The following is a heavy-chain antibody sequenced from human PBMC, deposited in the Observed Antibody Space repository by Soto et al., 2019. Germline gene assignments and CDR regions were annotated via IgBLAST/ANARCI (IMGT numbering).Heavy chain of an antibody. J-gene: IGHJ3*02. CDR1: GFSLSTSGVG. D-gene: IGHD6-25*01. V-gene: IGHV2-5*02. CDR2: ISWDDNK. Sequence: QITLKESGPTLVKPTQTLTLTCTFSGFSLSTSGVGVAWIRQPPGKALEWLALISWDDNKPYSASLKSRLTMTKDTSKNQVVLTLTHMDPVDTATYYCVHRGGAQAFDMWGQGTMVTVSS. CDR3: VHRGGAQAFDM.